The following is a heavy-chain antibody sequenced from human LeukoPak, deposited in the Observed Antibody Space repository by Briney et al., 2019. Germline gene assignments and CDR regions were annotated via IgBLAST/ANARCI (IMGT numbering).Heavy chain of an antibody. J-gene: IGHJ4*02. CDR2: INPNSGGT. CDR1: GYTFTGYY. CDR3: ARDPNYYDSSGPPDY. V-gene: IGHV1-2*02. Sequence: ASVKVSCKASGYTFTGYYMHWVRQAPGQGLEWMGWINPNSGGTNYAQKFQGRFTMTRDTSISTAYMELSRLRSDDTAVYYCARDPNYYDSSGPPDYWGQGTLVTVSS. D-gene: IGHD3-22*01.